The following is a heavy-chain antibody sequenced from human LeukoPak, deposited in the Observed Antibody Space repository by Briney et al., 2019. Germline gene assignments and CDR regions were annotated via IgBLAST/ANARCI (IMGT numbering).Heavy chain of an antibody. V-gene: IGHV3-30*18. CDR3: AKRRVRAKGYYYLVMDV. Sequence: PGGSLRLSCAASGFTFSSCSMQWVRHAPGRGLEWVANISYDGSNKYYADSVKGRFTVSRDISKNTLYLQMNSLRTEDTAVYYCAKRRVRAKGYYYLVMDVWGERTTVTLSS. D-gene: IGHD3-3*01. J-gene: IGHJ6*04. CDR2: ISYDGSNK. CDR1: GFTFSSCS.